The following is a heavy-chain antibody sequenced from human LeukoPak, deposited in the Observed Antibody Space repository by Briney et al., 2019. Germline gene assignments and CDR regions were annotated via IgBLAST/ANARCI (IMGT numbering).Heavy chain of an antibody. J-gene: IGHJ4*02. CDR3: AKDKFGGGIKTGTFDY. CDR1: GFTFSSYG. V-gene: IGHV3-30*18. Sequence: PGRSLRLSCAASGFTFSSYGMHWVRQAPGKGLEWVAVISSDGSNEYYADSVKGRFTISRDNSKNTLYLQMNSLRTEDTALYYCAKDKFGGGIKTGTFDYWGQGTLVTGSS. CDR2: ISSDGSNE. D-gene: IGHD3-16*01.